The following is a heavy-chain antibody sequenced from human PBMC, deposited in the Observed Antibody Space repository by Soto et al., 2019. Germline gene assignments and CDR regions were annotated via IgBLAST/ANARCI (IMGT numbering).Heavy chain of an antibody. V-gene: IGHV3-23*01. Sequence: PGGSLRLSCAASGFTFSSYAMSWVRQAPGKGLEWVSAISGSGGSTYYADSVKGRFTISRDNAKNSLYLQMNSLRAEDTALYYCAKGYGDYYYYYMDVWGKGTTVTVSS. J-gene: IGHJ6*03. CDR3: AKGYGDYYYYYMDV. CDR2: ISGSGGST. CDR1: GFTFSSYA. D-gene: IGHD4-17*01.